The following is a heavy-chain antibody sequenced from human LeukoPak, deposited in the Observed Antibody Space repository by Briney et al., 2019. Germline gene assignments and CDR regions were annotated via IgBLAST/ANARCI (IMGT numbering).Heavy chain of an antibody. CDR2: ISYDGSNK. CDR3: AKGFGVVVVPAASDY. V-gene: IGHV3-30*18. D-gene: IGHD2-2*01. J-gene: IGHJ4*02. CDR1: GFTFSSYG. Sequence: PGGSLRLSCAASGFTFSSYGMHWVRQAPGKGLEWVAVISYDGSNKYYADSVKGRFTISRDNSKNTLYLQMNGLRAEDTAVYYCAKGFGVVVVPAASDYWGQGTLVTVSS.